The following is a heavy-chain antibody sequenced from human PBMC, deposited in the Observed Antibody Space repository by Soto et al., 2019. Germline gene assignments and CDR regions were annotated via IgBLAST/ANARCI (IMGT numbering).Heavy chain of an antibody. Sequence: GGSLRLSCAASGFTFSSYALSWVRQAPGKGLEWVSAISANGQGIYYADSVRGRFTISRDNSKDTIFLHMDSLRAEDTAVYYCAKDRNYPRDYFHYWGQGTLVTVSS. J-gene: IGHJ4*02. V-gene: IGHV3-23*01. CDR1: GFTFSSYA. CDR3: AKDRNYPRDYFHY. CDR2: ISANGQGI. D-gene: IGHD1-7*01.